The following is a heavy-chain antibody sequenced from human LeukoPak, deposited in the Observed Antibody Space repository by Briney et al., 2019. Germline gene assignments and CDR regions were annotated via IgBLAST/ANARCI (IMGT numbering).Heavy chain of an antibody. D-gene: IGHD3-22*01. Sequence: PGGSLRLSCAASGFTFSSYAMHWVRQAPGKGLEWVAVISYDGSNKYYADSVKGRFTISRNNSKNTLYLQTNSLRAEDTAVYYCAREGEKYDSSGLLFIWGQGTLVTVSS. CDR3: AREGEKYDSSGLLFI. CDR2: ISYDGSNK. V-gene: IGHV3-30-3*01. J-gene: IGHJ4*02. CDR1: GFTFSSYA.